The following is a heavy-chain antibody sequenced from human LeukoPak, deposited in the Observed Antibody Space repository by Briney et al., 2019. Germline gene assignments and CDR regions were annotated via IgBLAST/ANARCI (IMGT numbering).Heavy chain of an antibody. J-gene: IGHJ4*02. CDR1: GFNFSDSR. Sequence: GGSLRLSCVTSGFNFSDSRMTWVRQAPGKGLQWVANVNRDGTEKHFLDSVEGRCTISRDNAKKSLYLQMSSLRPQDTAVYFCVRGDWYFESWGQGTLVTVSS. V-gene: IGHV3-7*04. CDR2: VNRDGTEK. D-gene: IGHD2-21*01. CDR3: VRGDWYFES.